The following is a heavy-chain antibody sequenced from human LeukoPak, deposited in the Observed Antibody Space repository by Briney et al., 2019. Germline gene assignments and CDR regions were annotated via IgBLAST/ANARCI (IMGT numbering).Heavy chain of an antibody. CDR2: IYSTGST. D-gene: IGHD6-13*01. J-gene: IGHJ4*02. V-gene: IGHV4-4*07. CDR3: ARQIASAGTAGFDF. CDR1: GGSISSYY. Sequence: SETLSLTCTVSGGSISSYYWSWIRQPAGKGLEWIGHIYSTGSTNYNPSLKSRVTMSVDTSKNQFSLRLRSVTAADTAVYYCARQIASAGTAGFDFWGQGALVTVSS.